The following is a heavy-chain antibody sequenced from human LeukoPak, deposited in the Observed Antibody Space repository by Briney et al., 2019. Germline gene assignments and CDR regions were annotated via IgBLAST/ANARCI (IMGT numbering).Heavy chain of an antibody. D-gene: IGHD1-26*01. V-gene: IGHV4-39*01. CDR3: ATPYSGGYHGLDI. CDR1: GDSIRSSSYY. CDR2: IYYSGST. Sequence: SETLSLTCTVSGDSIRSSSYYWGWIRQPPGKGLEWIGSIYYSGSTHYNPSLKSRVTISVDTSKNQFSLKLSSVTAADTAVYYCATPYSGGYHGLDIWGQGTMVTVSS. J-gene: IGHJ3*02.